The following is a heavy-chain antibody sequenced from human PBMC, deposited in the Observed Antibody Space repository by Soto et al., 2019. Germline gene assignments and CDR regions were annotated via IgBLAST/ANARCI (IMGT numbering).Heavy chain of an antibody. D-gene: IGHD3-3*01. CDR2: MNPNSGNT. Sequence: GASVKVSCKASGYTFTSYDINWVRQATGQGLEWMGWMNPNSGNTGYAQKFQGRVTMTRNTSISTAYMELSSLRSEDTAVYYCVRSYDFWSGSYPLVFDYWGQGTLVTVSS. J-gene: IGHJ4*02. CDR3: VRSYDFWSGSYPLVFDY. V-gene: IGHV1-8*01. CDR1: GYTFTSYD.